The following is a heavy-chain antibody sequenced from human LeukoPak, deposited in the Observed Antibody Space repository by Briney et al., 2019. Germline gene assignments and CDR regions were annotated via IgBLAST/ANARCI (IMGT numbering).Heavy chain of an antibody. CDR2: INHSGST. D-gene: IGHD4-23*01. Sequence: SETLSLTCAVYGGSFSGYYWSWIRQPPGKGLEWIGEINHSGSTKYNPTLKSRVTISVDTSKDQFSLKLSSVTAADTAVYYCARERYGGNPFDCWGQGTLVTVSS. J-gene: IGHJ4*02. CDR3: ARERYGGNPFDC. V-gene: IGHV4-34*01. CDR1: GGSFSGYY.